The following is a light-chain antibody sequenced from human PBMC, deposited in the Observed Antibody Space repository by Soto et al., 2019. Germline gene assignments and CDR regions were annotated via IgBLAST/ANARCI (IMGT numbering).Light chain of an antibody. CDR2: GAS. J-gene: IGKJ1*01. CDR1: QSVTSNY. Sequence: EIVLTQSPGTLSLSPGERATLSWSASQSVTSNYLAWYQQKPGQAPRLLLFGASIRDTGIPDRFSGSGSGTDFTLTIRRLESEDFAVYYCQQYGSSPGTFGQGTKVDIK. V-gene: IGKV3-20*01. CDR3: QQYGSSPGT.